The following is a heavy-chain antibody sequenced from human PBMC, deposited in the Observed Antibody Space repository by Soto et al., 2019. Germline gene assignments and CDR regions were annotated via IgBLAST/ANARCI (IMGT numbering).Heavy chain of an antibody. CDR1: GFTFSNAW. CDR2: TRNKANSYTT. Sequence: GGSLRLSCAASGFTFSNAWMNWVRQAPGKGLEWVGRTRNKANSYTTEYAASVKGRFTISRDDSQNSLYLQMNSLKTEDTAVYYCARGGSWAAFDIWGQGTMVTVSS. J-gene: IGHJ3*02. CDR3: ARGGSWAAFDI. D-gene: IGHD1-26*01. V-gene: IGHV3-72*01.